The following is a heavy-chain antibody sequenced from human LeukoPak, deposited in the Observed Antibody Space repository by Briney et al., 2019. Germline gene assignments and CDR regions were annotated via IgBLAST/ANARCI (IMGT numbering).Heavy chain of an antibody. Sequence: GGSLRLSCAASGFTFSSYWMSWVRQAPGKGLEWVANIKPDGSEKYYVDSVKGRFTISRDNAKNSLYLQMNSLRAEDTAVYYCARGGDCGTTSCYYFDFWGQGTRVTVSS. CDR1: GFTFSSYW. D-gene: IGHD2-2*01. J-gene: IGHJ4*02. V-gene: IGHV3-7*01. CDR2: IKPDGSEK. CDR3: ARGGDCGTTSCYYFDF.